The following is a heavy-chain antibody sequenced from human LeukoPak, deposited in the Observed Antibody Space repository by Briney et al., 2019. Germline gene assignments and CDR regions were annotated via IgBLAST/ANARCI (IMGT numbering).Heavy chain of an antibody. V-gene: IGHV3-7*01. CDR1: GFTFSSYW. J-gene: IGHJ6*02. Sequence: GGSLRLSCAASGFTFSSYWMSWVRQAPGKGLEWVANIKEDGSERYYVDSVKGRFTISRDNAKNSLDLQMNSLRAEDTAVYYCARDSWYCSSTGCTAYYFYYGMDVWGQGTTVTVSS. D-gene: IGHD2-2*01. CDR3: ARDSWYCSSTGCTAYYFYYGMDV. CDR2: IKEDGSER.